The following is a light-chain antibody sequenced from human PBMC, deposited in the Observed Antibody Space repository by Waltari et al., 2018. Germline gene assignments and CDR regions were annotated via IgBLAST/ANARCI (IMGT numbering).Light chain of an antibody. CDR3: CSYVGSSTWV. CDR1: SSDVGTYNL. CDR2: EVS. Sequence: QSALTQPASVSGSPGQSITISCTGTSSDVGTYNLVSWYQHHPDKAPKLMIYEVSQRPSGISNRFSGSKSGNTASLTISGIQSEDEADYYCCSYVGSSTWVFGGGTKLTVL. J-gene: IGLJ3*02. V-gene: IGLV2-23*02.